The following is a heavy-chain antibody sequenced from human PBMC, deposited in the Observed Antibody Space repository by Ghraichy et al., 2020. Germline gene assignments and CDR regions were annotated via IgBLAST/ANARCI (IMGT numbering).Heavy chain of an antibody. Sequence: SCAASGFYFSDYSMNWVRQAPGKGLEWVSSITATSAYIYYADSVKGRFTISRDNAKESLYLQMNSLGDEDTAVYYCARGMYSDGQFDYWGQGALVTVSS. CDR1: GFYFSDYS. CDR2: ITATSAYI. V-gene: IGHV3-21*01. CDR3: ARGMYSDGQFDY. D-gene: IGHD5-18*01. J-gene: IGHJ4*02.